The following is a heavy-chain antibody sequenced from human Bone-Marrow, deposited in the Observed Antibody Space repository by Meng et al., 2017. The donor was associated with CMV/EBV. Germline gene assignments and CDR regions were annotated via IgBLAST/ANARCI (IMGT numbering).Heavy chain of an antibody. CDR3: ARAGDCSSTSCPDH. J-gene: IGHJ5*02. CDR1: GGSFSGYY. D-gene: IGHD2-2*01. V-gene: IGHV4-34*01. CDR2: INHSGST. Sequence: GSLRLSCAVYGGSFSGYYWSWFRQPPGKGLEWIGEINHSGSTNYNPSLKSRVTISVDTSKNQFSLKLSSVTAADTAVYYCARAGDCSSTSCPDHWGQGTLVTVSS.